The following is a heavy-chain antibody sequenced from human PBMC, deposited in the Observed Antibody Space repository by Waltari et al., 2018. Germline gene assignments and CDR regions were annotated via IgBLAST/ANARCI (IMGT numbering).Heavy chain of an antibody. CDR1: GFTFSSYA. CDR3: AKRRAVAGYYFDY. Sequence: EVQLLESGGGLVQPGGSLRLSCAASGFTFSSYAMSWVRQAPGKGLEWVSAIMGSGGSTDYADSVKGRFTISRDNSKNTLYLQMNSLRAEDTAVYYCAKRRAVAGYYFDYWGQGTLVTVSS. CDR2: IMGSGGST. J-gene: IGHJ4*02. V-gene: IGHV3-23*01. D-gene: IGHD6-19*01.